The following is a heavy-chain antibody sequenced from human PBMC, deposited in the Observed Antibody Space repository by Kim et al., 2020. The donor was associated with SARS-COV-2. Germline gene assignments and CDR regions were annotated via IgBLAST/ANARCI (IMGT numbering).Heavy chain of an antibody. D-gene: IGHD3-22*01. Sequence: SETLSLTCAVYGGSFSGYYWSWIRQPPGKGLEWIGEINHSGSTNYNPSLKSRVTVSVDTSKNQFSLKLSSVTAADTAVYYCASRYDSSGSTYYYGMDVWGQGTTVTVSS. CDR2: INHSGST. CDR3: ASRYDSSGSTYYYGMDV. J-gene: IGHJ6*02. CDR1: GGSFSGYY. V-gene: IGHV4-34*01.